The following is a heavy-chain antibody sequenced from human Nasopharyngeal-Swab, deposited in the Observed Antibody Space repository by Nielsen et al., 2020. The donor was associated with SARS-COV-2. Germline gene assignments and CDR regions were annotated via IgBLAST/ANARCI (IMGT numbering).Heavy chain of an antibody. J-gene: IGHJ4*02. CDR2: IHTGDGDT. V-gene: IGHV1-3*04. Sequence: ASVKVSCKTSGYTFNKYAIHWVRQAPGQRLEWMGWIHTGDGDTKYSEKFQGRVTLTRDTSASTAYLELSGLTSEDTAVYYCARAVVGAEGPDYWGQGALVTVSS. CDR1: GYTFNKYA. CDR3: ARAVVGAEGPDY. D-gene: IGHD3-10*01.